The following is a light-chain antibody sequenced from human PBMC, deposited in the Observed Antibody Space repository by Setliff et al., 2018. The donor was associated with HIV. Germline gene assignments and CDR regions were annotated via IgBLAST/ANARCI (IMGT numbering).Light chain of an antibody. CDR3: SSYTTDSTLI. V-gene: IGLV2-14*01. Sequence: QSVLTQPASVSGSPGQSITISCTGTSSDIGAYDFVSWYQHHPGKAPKFMIYEVSNRPSGVSNRFSGSKSGNTASLTISGLQAEDEADYYCSSYTTDSTLIFGGGTKVTVL. CDR1: SSDIGAYDF. CDR2: EVS. J-gene: IGLJ2*01.